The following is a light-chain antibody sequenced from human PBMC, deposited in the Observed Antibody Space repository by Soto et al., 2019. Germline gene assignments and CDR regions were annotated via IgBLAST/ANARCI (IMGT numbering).Light chain of an antibody. CDR1: NIGSKT. J-gene: IGLJ2*01. CDR2: DDA. CDR3: QVWDANTAHVV. V-gene: IGLV3-21*02. Sequence: SYELTQPPSVSVAPGQTARLTCGGSNIGSKTVHWYQQKPGQAPVLVVYDDADRPSGIPERFSGSNSGNTAALTISRVEAGHEADYYCQVWDANTAHVVFGGGTKVTVL.